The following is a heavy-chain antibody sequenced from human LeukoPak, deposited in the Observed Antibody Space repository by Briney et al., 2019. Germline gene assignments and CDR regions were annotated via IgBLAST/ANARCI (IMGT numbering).Heavy chain of an antibody. CDR3: AKHFSAGTYFDY. V-gene: IGHV3-23*01. Sequence: PGGSLRLSCAATGFTFSIFDTSWVRQAPGKGLEWVSGISGSGGSTYYADSVKGRFTISRDNSKNTLFLQMNSLRAEDTAIYYCAKHFSAGTYFDYWGQGTLVTVSS. CDR2: ISGSGGST. J-gene: IGHJ4*02. CDR1: GFTFSIFD. D-gene: IGHD6-13*01.